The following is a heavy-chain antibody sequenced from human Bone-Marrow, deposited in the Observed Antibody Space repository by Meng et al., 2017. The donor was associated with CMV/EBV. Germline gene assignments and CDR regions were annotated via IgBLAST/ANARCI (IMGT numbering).Heavy chain of an antibody. V-gene: IGHV3-30*02. J-gene: IGHJ6*02. D-gene: IGHD6-13*01. CDR3: AKSGGVLAAAGKFQYYYYGMDV. Sequence: LSLTCAASGFTFSSYGMHWVRQAPGKGLEWVAFIRYDGSNKYYADSVKGRFTISRDNSKNTLYLQMSSLRAEDTAVYYCAKSGGVLAAAGKFQYYYYGMDVWGQGTTVTVSS. CDR1: GFTFSSYG. CDR2: IRYDGSNK.